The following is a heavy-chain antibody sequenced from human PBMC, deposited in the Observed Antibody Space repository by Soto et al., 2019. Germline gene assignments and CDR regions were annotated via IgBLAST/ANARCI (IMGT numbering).Heavy chain of an antibody. D-gene: IGHD2-15*01. V-gene: IGHV4-59*08. CDR1: GGSISNSY. CDR2: IYSSGST. Sequence: PSETLSLTCTVSGGSISNSYWSWIRQSPEKGLEWIGYIYSSGSTNYNPSLNSRVTISVDTSKNQFSLKLSSLSAADTAVYYCARGRIIGPWGRGALVTVSS. J-gene: IGHJ5*02. CDR3: ARGRIIGP.